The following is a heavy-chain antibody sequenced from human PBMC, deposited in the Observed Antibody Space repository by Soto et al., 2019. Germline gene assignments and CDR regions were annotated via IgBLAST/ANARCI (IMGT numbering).Heavy chain of an antibody. V-gene: IGHV3-48*02. CDR3: ARDWDIVILSVPIPNYNYGMDF. CDR1: GFTFSAYA. J-gene: IGHJ6*02. Sequence: GGSLRLSCEGSGFTFSAYAMNWVRQAPGKGLEWVSYISSRSDTLYYADSVKGRFTISRDNAKNSVYLQVNNLRDEDTAVYYCARDWDIVILSVPIPNYNYGMDFWGHGTTVT. CDR2: ISSRSDTL. D-gene: IGHD2-15*01.